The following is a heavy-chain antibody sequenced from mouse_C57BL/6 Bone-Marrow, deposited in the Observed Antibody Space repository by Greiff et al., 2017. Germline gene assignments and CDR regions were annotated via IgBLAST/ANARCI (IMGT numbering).Heavy chain of an antibody. CDR3: ARPYGYAMDY. D-gene: IGHD1-1*01. CDR2: INPYNGGT. V-gene: IGHV1-19*01. CDR1: GYTFTGYY. J-gene: IGHJ4*01. Sequence: EVQLQQPGPVLVKPGASVKMSCKASGYTFTGYYMNWVKQSHGKSLEWIGVINPYNGGTSYNQKFKGKATLTVDKSASTAYMELKSLTSEVSAVDCWARPYGYAMDYWGQGTSVTVSS.